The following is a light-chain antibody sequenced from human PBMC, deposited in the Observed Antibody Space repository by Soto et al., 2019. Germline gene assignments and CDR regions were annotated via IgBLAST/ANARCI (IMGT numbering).Light chain of an antibody. V-gene: IGKV3-20*01. Sequence: EIVLTQSPGTLSLSPGERATLSCRASQSVSSSYLAWYQQKPGQAPRLLIYGASGRATGIPHRFSGSGSGTDFTLTISRLEPEDFAVYYCQQYCSSPSFTFGPGTNVDIK. CDR3: QQYCSSPSFT. CDR1: QSVSSSY. CDR2: GAS. J-gene: IGKJ3*01.